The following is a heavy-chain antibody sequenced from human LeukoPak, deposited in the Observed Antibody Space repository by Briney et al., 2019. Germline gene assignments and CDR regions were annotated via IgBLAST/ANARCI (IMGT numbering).Heavy chain of an antibody. CDR1: GYTFTDHY. J-gene: IGHJ4*02. D-gene: IGHD1-26*01. Sequence: ASVKVSCKASGYTFTDHYIHWVRPAPGQGLEWMGWINPNNGGTNYAQKFQGRVTMTRDTSIGTAYMELSRLRSDDTAVYYCAGGIASYSSSYFDYWGQGALVTVSS. CDR3: AGGIASYSSSYFDY. V-gene: IGHV1-2*02. CDR2: INPNNGGT.